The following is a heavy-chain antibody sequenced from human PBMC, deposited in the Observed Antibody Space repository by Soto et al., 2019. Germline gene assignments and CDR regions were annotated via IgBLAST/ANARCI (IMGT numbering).Heavy chain of an antibody. CDR3: ARGLYYDTSYYYRDY. CDR1: GFTFSDYA. V-gene: IGHV3-30-3*01. J-gene: IGHJ4*02. D-gene: IGHD3-22*01. CDR2: ISYAGNNK. Sequence: QVQLVESGGGVVQPGRSLRLSCAASGFTFSDYAMYWVRQAPGKGLEWVAVISYAGNNKYYADSVEGRFTISRDNSKNTVYLQMNSLRAEDSAVYYCARGLYYDTSYYYRDYCGQGTLVTVSS.